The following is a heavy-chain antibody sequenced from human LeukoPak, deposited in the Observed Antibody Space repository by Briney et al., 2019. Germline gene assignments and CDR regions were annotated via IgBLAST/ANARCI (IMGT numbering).Heavy chain of an antibody. J-gene: IGHJ4*02. CDR2: IKVDGTEK. CDR3: ARGGRNIDS. D-gene: IGHD4-11*01. CDR1: GFTFSAFW. Sequence: GGSLRLSCAASGFTFSAFWMSWVRQAPGKGLEWVANIKVDGTEKNYVDSVKGRLTISRDNAKNSLYLQMSSLRTEDTAVYYCARGGRNIDSWGQGTLVTVSS. V-gene: IGHV3-7*01.